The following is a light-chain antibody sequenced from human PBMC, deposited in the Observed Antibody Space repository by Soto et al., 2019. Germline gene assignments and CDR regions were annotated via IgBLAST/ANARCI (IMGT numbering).Light chain of an antibody. CDR1: QSISGY. CDR3: HHSHSNFPIT. Sequence: DIQVTQSPSSLSASVGDRVTISCRASQSISGYLNWYQQKPGKAPNLLIFDASSLQSGVPSRFSRSGSGAEYTLTISSLQPEDFAPYFCHHSHSNFPITFGHGTRLEIK. V-gene: IGKV1-39*01. J-gene: IGKJ5*01. CDR2: DAS.